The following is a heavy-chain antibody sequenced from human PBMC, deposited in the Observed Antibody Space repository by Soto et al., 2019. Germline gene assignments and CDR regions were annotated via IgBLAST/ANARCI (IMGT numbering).Heavy chain of an antibody. CDR2: MNPNSGNT. CDR1: GYTFTSYD. V-gene: IGHV1-8*01. J-gene: IGHJ3*02. Sequence: ASVKVSCKASGYTFTSYDINWVRQATGQGLEWMGWMNPNSGNTGYAQKFQGRVTMTRNTSISTAYMELSSLRSEDTAVYYCARGLRQIPTTEDDDAFDIWGQGTMVTVS. D-gene: IGHD1-1*01. CDR3: ARGLRQIPTTEDDDAFDI.